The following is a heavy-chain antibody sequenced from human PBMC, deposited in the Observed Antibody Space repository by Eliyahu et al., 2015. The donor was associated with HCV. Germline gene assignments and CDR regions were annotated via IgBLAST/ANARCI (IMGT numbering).Heavy chain of an antibody. J-gene: IGHJ4*02. CDR2: XSYDGSKT. V-gene: IGHV3-30*18. CDR1: GFTFNNYG. CDR3: AKPAVLLWFGEGRNYFAH. D-gene: IGHD3-10*01. Sequence: QVQLVESGGGVVQPGRSLXLSCAASGFTFNNYGMHWVRQAPGKGLEWVAVXSYDGSKTYYADSVQGRFTISRDNSRNTLYLQMNRLKTEDTAIYYCAKPAVLLWFGEGRNYFAHWGLGTLVTASS.